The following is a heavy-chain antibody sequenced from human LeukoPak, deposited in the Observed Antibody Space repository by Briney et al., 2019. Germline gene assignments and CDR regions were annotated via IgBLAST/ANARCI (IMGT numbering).Heavy chain of an antibody. CDR2: ISSKAYGGTT. V-gene: IGHV3-49*04. D-gene: IGHD2-15*01. Sequence: GGSLRLSCTASGFTFGDYAMSWVRQAPGKGLEWVSFISSKAYGGTTEYAASVKGRFTISRDDSKSIAYLQMNSLKTEDTAVYYCTRVSLVAASVFFDYWGQGTLVTVSS. J-gene: IGHJ4*02. CDR1: GFTFGDYA. CDR3: TRVSLVAASVFFDY.